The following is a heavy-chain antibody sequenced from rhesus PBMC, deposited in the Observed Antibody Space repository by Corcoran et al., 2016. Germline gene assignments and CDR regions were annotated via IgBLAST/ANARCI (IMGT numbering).Heavy chain of an antibody. D-gene: IGHD1-1*01. Sequence: QLQLQESGPGLVKPSETLSLTCAVSGGSISSNYWSWIRHPPGKGLEWIGRISGSGGSTDYNPSLKSRVTISPDTSTNQFSLKLSSVPAADTAVYYCARGRNYEYFEFWGQGALVTVSS. V-gene: IGHV4-173*01. J-gene: IGHJ1*01. CDR1: GGSISSNY. CDR2: ISGSGGST. CDR3: ARGRNYEYFEF.